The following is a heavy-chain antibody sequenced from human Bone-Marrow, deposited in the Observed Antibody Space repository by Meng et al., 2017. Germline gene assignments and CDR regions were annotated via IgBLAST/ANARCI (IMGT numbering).Heavy chain of an antibody. J-gene: IGHJ5*02. V-gene: IGHV4-4*02. CDR3: ARAAYDIWSGYAP. CDR2: IYHDGST. D-gene: IGHD3-3*01. CDR1: GASISSSHW. Sequence: QVELEESGPGLVKPSGTLSLPCGVSGASISSSHWWGWVRQPPGKGLEWIGEIYHDGSTNYTPSLKSRVTISVDKSKNQFSLKLSSVTAADTAVYYCARAAYDIWSGYAPWGQGSLVTVSS.